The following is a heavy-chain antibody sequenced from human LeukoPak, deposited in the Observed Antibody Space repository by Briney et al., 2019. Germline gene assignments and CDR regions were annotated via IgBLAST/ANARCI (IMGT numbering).Heavy chain of an antibody. V-gene: IGHV4-59*01. J-gene: IGHJ3*02. CDR3: AREGSGGAFDI. CDR1: GGSISSYY. Sequence: SETLSLPCTVSGGSISSYYWNLIRQPPGKGLEWIGYIYYSGTTNYNPSLKSRVTISVDTSKNQFSLKLSSVTAADTAVYYCAREGSGGAFDIWGQGTMVTVSS. D-gene: IGHD3-10*01. CDR2: IYYSGTT.